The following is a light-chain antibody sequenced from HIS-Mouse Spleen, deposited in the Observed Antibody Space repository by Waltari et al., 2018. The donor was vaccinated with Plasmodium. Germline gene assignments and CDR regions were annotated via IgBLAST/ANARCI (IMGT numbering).Light chain of an antibody. CDR3: YSTDSSGNHRV. V-gene: IGLV3-10*01. CDR1: ALPKKY. J-gene: IGLJ3*02. Sequence: SYELTQPPSVSVSPGQTARITCSGDALPKKYAYWYQQKSVQAPVLVIYEDGKRPSGSPERFTGSSSGTMATLTISGAQVEDEADYYGYSTDSSGNHRVFGGGTKLTVL. CDR2: EDG.